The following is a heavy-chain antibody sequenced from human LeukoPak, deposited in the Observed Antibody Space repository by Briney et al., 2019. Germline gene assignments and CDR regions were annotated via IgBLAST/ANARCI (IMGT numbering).Heavy chain of an antibody. D-gene: IGHD3-9*01. CDR2: IYYSGST. J-gene: IGHJ4*02. V-gene: IGHV4-31*03. CDR1: GGSISSGGYY. CDR3: ARIYYDILTGYVTFDY. Sequence: SETLSLTCTVSGGSISSGGYYWRWLRQHPGPGLEWNGYIYYSGSTYYNPALKSRVTISVDTSKNQLSLKLSSVTAADTAVYYCARIYYDILTGYVTFDYWGQGTLVTVSS.